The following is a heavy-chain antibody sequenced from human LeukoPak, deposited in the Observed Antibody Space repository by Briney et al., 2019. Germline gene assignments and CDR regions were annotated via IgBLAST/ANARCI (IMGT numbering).Heavy chain of an antibody. CDR1: GFSISSDDC. CDR3: VRDGGFYYTASPNGWLDP. J-gene: IGHJ5*02. D-gene: IGHD2-15*01. Sequence: PSETLSLTCIVSGFSISSDDCWGWIRQPPGKGLEWIGSISNRGSPYYNPSLKSRVTMSVDTPNNHFSLRLSSVTAADTAVYYCVRDGGFYYTASPNGWLDPWGQGTRVSVSS. V-gene: IGHV4-38-2*02. CDR2: ISNRGSP.